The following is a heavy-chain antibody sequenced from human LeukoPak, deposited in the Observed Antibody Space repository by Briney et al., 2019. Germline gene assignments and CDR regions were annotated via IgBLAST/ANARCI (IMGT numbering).Heavy chain of an antibody. V-gene: IGHV4-39*01. Sequence: SETLSLTCTVSGGSISSSSNYWGWIRQPPGKGLEWIGSIYYSGSTYYNPSLKSRVTISVDTSKNQLSLRLSSVTAADTAVYYCARRGGYCSSTSCFEYFQHWGQGTLVTVSS. CDR1: GGSISSSSNY. CDR2: IYYSGST. CDR3: ARRGGYCSSTSCFEYFQH. J-gene: IGHJ1*01. D-gene: IGHD2-2*01.